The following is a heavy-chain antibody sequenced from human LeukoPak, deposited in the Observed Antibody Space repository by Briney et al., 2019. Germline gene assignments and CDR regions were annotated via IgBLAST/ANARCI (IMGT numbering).Heavy chain of an antibody. D-gene: IGHD1-1*01. CDR1: GININVYS. Sequence: PGGSLRLSCVASGININVYSMNWVRQAPGKGLEWVSSISSSSYHIYYADSVKGRFTISRDNAKNSLYLQMDSLRAEDTAVYYCAGGSSTNSYFFDQLGRGTLVTVSS. V-gene: IGHV3-21*01. J-gene: IGHJ4*02. CDR3: AGGSSTNSYFFDQ. CDR2: ISSSSYHI.